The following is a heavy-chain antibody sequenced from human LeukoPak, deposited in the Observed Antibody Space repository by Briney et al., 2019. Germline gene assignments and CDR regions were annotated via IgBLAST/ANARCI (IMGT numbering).Heavy chain of an antibody. CDR3: ARGGPAGYCSSTSCYGGDI. Sequence: SVTVSFTASGGTFSSYAISWVRQAPGQGLEWMGGIIPIFGTANYAQKFQGRVTITADESTSTAYMELRSLRSDDTAVYYCARGGPAGYCSSTSCYGGDIWGQGTMVTVSS. V-gene: IGHV1-69*13. CDR1: GGTFSSYA. J-gene: IGHJ3*02. D-gene: IGHD2-2*01. CDR2: IIPIFGTA.